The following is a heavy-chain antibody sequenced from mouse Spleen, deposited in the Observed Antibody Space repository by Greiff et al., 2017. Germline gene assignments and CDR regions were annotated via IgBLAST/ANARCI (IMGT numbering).Heavy chain of an antibody. CDR1: GYTFTTYP. CDR3: ARACYYGSSYDWYFDV. J-gene: IGHJ1*03. Sequence: VKLQQSGAELVKPGASVKMSCKASGYTFTTYPIEWMKQNHGKSLEWIGNFHPYNDDTKYNEKFKGKATLTVEKSSSTVYLELSRLTSDDSAVYYWARACYYGSSYDWYFDVWGTGTTVTVSS. V-gene: IGHV1-47*01. D-gene: IGHD1-1*01. CDR2: FHPYNDDT.